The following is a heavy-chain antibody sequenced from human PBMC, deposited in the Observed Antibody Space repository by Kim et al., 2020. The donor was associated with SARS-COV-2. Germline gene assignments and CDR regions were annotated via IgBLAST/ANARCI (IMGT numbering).Heavy chain of an antibody. CDR3: AKEGAGGYFDY. V-gene: IGHV3-30*18. J-gene: IGHJ4*02. CDR1: GFTFSSYG. Sequence: GGSLRLSCAASGFTFSSYGMHWVRQAPGKGLEWVAVISYDGSNKYYADSVKGRFTISRDNSKNTLYLQMNSLRAEDTAVYYCAKEGAGGYFDYWGQGTLVTVSS. D-gene: IGHD3-10*01. CDR2: ISYDGSNK.